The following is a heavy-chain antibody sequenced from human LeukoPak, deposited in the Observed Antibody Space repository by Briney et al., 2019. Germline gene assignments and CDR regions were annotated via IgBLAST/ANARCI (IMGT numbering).Heavy chain of an antibody. J-gene: IGHJ4*02. CDR3: ARDDYYGSGSYYNNFDY. D-gene: IGHD3-10*01. Sequence: GESLKISCKGSGYSFSNYWLAWVRQMPGKGLEWMGIIYPGDSDTRYSPSFQGQVTTSADKSINTAYLQWSSLKASDTAMYYCARDDYYGSGSYYNNFDYWGQGTLVTVSS. V-gene: IGHV5-51*01. CDR2: IYPGDSDT. CDR1: GYSFSNYW.